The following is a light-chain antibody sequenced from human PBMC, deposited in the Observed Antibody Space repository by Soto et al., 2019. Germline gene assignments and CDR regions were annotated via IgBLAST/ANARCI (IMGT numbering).Light chain of an antibody. J-gene: IGLJ3*02. V-gene: IGLV2-14*01. Sequence: SVLTQPASVSGSPGQSITISCTGTSSDVGGYDYVSWYQQHPGVAPKLIIYEVTHRPSGVSNRFSGSKSGGTASLTISGLQAEDESHYYCTSYTRSTTVVFGGGTKVTVL. CDR1: SSDVGGYDY. CDR3: TSYTRSTTVV. CDR2: EVT.